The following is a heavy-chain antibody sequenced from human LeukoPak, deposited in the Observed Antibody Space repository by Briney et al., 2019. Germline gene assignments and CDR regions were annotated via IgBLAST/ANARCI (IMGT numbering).Heavy chain of an antibody. V-gene: IGHV1-18*01. CDR2: ISAYNGNT. CDR3: ARSRPYYYDSSGSDY. D-gene: IGHD3-22*01. J-gene: IGHJ4*02. CDR1: DYTFTSYG. Sequence: ASVKVSCKASDYTFTSYGISWVRQAPGQGLEWMGWISAYNGNTNYAQKLQGRVTMTTDTSTSTAYMELRSLRSDDTAVYYCARSRPYYYDSSGSDYWGQGTLVTVSS.